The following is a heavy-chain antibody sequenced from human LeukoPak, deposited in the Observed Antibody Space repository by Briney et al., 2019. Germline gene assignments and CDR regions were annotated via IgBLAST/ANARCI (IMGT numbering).Heavy chain of an antibody. V-gene: IGHV4-34*01. Sequence: SETLSLTCAVYGGSFSGYYWSWIRQPPGKGLEWIGEINHSGSTNYNPSLKSRVTISVDTSKNQFSLKLSSVTAADTAVYYCARGRGHGDYEPQSYYYYGMDVWGQGTTVTVSS. D-gene: IGHD4-17*01. J-gene: IGHJ6*02. CDR3: ARGRGHGDYEPQSYYYYGMDV. CDR2: INHSGST. CDR1: GGSFSGYY.